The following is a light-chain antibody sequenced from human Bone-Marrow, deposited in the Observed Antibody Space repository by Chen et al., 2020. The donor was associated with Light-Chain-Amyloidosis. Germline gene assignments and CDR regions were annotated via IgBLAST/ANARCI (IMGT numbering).Light chain of an antibody. V-gene: IGLV2-14*01. J-gene: IGLJ1*01. CDR3: SSYTITNTLV. Sequence: QAALTQPSSAVGSPGPSSTISCTGTSSDVGGDNHVSWYQQHPDKAPKLMIYEVTNRPSWVPDRFSGSKSDNTASLTISGLQTEDEADYFCSSYTITNTLVFGSGTRVTVL. CDR2: EVT. CDR1: SSDVGGDNH.